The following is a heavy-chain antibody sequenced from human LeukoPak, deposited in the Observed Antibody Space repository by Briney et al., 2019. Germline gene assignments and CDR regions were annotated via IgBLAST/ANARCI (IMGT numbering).Heavy chain of an antibody. Sequence: SETLSLTCTVSGGSISSGSYSWSWIRQPPGKGLEWIGYIYPRGSTYYNPSLKSRVILSLDKSANQFSLNLSSVTAADTAVYSCASSSGAFDIWGPGTMVTVSS. V-gene: IGHV4-30-2*01. J-gene: IGHJ3*02. CDR2: IYPRGST. CDR1: GGSISSGSYS. D-gene: IGHD6-6*01. CDR3: ASSSGAFDI.